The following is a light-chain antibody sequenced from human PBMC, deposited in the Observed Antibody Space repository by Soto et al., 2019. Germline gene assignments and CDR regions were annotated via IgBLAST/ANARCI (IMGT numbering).Light chain of an antibody. V-gene: IGLV6-57*01. CDR2: EDN. J-gene: IGLJ3*02. CDR1: SGSIASNY. CDR3: QSYDNINHWV. Sequence: NFMLTQPHSVSESPGETVTISCTRSSGSIASNYVQWYQQRPGSSPIIVIYEDNQRPSGVPDRFSGSIDSSSNSASLTISGLKTDDEAEYYCQSYDNINHWVFGGGTKLTVL.